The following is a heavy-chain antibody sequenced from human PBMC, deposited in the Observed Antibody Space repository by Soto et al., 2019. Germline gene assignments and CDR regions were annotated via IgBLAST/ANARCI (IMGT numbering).Heavy chain of an antibody. D-gene: IGHD2-2*01. V-gene: IGHV1-69*12. Sequence: QVQLVQSGAEVKKPGSSVKVSCKASGGTFSSYAISWVRQAPGQGREWMGVIIPIFGTANYAQKFQGRVTITADESTSTAYMELSSLRSEDTAVYYCARAPHCISTSCYGPYYFDYWGQGTLVTVSS. CDR1: GGTFSSYA. CDR2: IIPIFGTA. CDR3: ARAPHCISTSCYGPYYFDY. J-gene: IGHJ4*02.